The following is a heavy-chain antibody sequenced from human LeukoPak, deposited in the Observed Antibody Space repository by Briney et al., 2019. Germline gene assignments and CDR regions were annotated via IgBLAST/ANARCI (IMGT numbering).Heavy chain of an antibody. J-gene: IGHJ4*02. CDR1: GFSFNSYP. Sequence: GGSLRLSCAASGFSFNSYPMHWVRQAPGKGLEWVAVISNDGNNKYYADSVKGRFTISRDNSNNTLSLQMNGLRVEDTAVYYCARHDDSESFYRANHYWGRGTLVTVS. CDR3: ARHDDSESFYRANHY. V-gene: IGHV3-30*04. D-gene: IGHD3-10*01. CDR2: ISNDGNNK.